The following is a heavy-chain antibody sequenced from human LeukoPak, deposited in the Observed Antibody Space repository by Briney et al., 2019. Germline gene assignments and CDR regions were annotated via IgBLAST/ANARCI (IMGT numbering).Heavy chain of an antibody. CDR3: EKVPRGYCCSTSCPKQFDS. D-gene: IGHD2-2*01. V-gene: IGHV3-23*01. J-gene: IGHJ5*01. CDR2: INANTGTT. Sequence: GGSPRLSCAVSGFTFNDNYMSWVRQAPGKGLEWVSAINANTGTTYYADTVKGRFTISRDNSANTLFLQMNSLTGEDTAVYYCEKVPRGYCCSTSCPKQFDSWVQGTLVTVSS. CDR1: GFTFNDNY.